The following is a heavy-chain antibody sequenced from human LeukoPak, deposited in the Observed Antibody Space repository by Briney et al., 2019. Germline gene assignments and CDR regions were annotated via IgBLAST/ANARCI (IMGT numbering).Heavy chain of an antibody. J-gene: IGHJ4*02. Sequence: SETLSLTCTVPGGSISSYYWSWIRQPPGKGLEWIGYIYYSGSTNYNPSLKSRVTISVDTSKNQFSLKLSSVTAADTAVYYCACLTEQQVDYWGQGTLVTVSS. CDR3: ACLTEQQVDY. V-gene: IGHV4-59*01. D-gene: IGHD6-13*01. CDR2: IYYSGST. CDR1: GGSISSYY.